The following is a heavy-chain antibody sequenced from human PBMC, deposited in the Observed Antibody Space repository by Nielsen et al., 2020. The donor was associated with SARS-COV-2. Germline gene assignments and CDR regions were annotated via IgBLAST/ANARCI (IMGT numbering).Heavy chain of an antibody. J-gene: IGHJ4*02. CDR3: AKDKVWSTVTTLFDY. Sequence: GGSLRLSCAASGFTFSSYSMNWVRQAPGKGLEWVSAISGSGGSTYYADSVKGRFTISRDNSKNTLYLQMNSLRAEDTAVYYCAKDKVWSTVTTLFDYWGQGTLVTVSS. CDR2: ISGSGGST. D-gene: IGHD4-17*01. CDR1: GFTFSSYS. V-gene: IGHV3-23*01.